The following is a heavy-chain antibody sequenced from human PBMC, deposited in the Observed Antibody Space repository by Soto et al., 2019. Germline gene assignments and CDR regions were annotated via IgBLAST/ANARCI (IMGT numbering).Heavy chain of an antibody. CDR1: GFTFTSSA. Sequence: GASVKVSCKASGFTFTSSAMQWVRQARGQRLEWIGWIVVGSGNTNYAQKFQERVSITRDMSTRTAYMELSSLRSEDTPVYYCAAGVTYDGNFDIWGQGTMVTVSS. D-gene: IGHD5-12*01. CDR2: IVVGSGNT. V-gene: IGHV1-58*02. CDR3: AAGVTYDGNFDI. J-gene: IGHJ3*02.